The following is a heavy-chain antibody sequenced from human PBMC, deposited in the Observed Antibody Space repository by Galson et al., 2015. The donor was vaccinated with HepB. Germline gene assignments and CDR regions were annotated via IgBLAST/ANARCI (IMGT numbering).Heavy chain of an antibody. D-gene: IGHD6-19*01. CDR2: ISSSSSYI. V-gene: IGHV3-21*01. CDR3: ARVGISGWYGGDDAFDI. J-gene: IGHJ3*02. Sequence: SLRLSCAASGFTFSSYSMNWVRQAPGKGLEWVSSISSSSSYIYYADSVKGRFTISRDNAKNSLYLQMNSLRAEDTAVYYCARVGISGWYGGDDAFDIWGQGTMVTVSS. CDR1: GFTFSSYS.